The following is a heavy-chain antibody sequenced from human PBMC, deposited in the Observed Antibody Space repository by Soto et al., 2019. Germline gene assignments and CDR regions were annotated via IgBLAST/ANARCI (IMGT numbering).Heavy chain of an antibody. CDR1: VYTFTKYA. V-gene: IGHV1-3*04. J-gene: IGHJ4*02. CDR3: ARDRGDPPYYFDY. D-gene: IGHD3-10*01. Sequence: ASVKVSSKASVYTFTKYAIHWVRHAPGQRLEWMGWINTGKGNTKYSQKFQGRVTITRDTSASTAYMELSSLASEDTAVYYCARDRGDPPYYFDYWGQGTLVTVSS. CDR2: INTGKGNT.